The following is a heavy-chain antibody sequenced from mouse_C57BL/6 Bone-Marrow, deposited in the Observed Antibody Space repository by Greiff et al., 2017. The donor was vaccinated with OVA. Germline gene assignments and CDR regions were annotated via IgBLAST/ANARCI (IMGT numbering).Heavy chain of an antibody. CDR1: GFSFTSYA. J-gene: IGHJ3*01. D-gene: IGHD3-2*02. CDR2: IWTGGGT. CDR3: ARNGDSSGYVWFAY. Sequence: QVQLQQSGPGLVAPSQSLSITCTVSGFSFTSYAISWVRQPPGKGLEWLCVIWTGGGTNYNSALISSMPISKDNSKSQVILKMNRLQTDDTARDYCARNGDSSGYVWFAYWGQGTLVTVSA. V-gene: IGHV2-9-1*01.